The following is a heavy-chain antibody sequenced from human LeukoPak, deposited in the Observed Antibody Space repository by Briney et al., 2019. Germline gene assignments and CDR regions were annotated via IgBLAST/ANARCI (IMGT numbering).Heavy chain of an antibody. D-gene: IGHD1-1*01. V-gene: IGHV3-11*01. J-gene: IGHJ4*02. CDR3: ARGTYGTPHFED. CDR2: ISSSGSTT. CDR1: GFTFSDYY. Sequence: GGSLRLSCAASGFTFSDYYMSWIRQAPGKGLEWVSYISSSGSTTYYADSVKGRFTVSRENAKNLLYLQMNSLRVEDTAVYYCARGTYGTPHFEDWGQGTLVTVSS.